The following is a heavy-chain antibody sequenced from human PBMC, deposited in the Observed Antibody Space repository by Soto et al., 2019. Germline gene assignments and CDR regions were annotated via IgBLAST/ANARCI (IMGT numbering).Heavy chain of an antibody. D-gene: IGHD5-12*01. CDR3: AKEKRGSD. J-gene: IGHJ4*02. V-gene: IGHV3-33*06. Sequence: GSLRLSCAASGFTFSSYAMSWVRQAPGRGLEWVAVIWSDGTKKFYAGSVRGRFTISRDNSKNTLYLQMNSLRAEDTAVYYRAKEKRGSDWGQGTLVTVSS. CDR1: GFTFSSYA. CDR2: IWSDGTKK.